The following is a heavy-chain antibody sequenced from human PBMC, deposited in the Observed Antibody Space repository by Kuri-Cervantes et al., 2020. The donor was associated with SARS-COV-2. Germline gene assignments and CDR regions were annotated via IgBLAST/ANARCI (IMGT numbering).Heavy chain of an antibody. CDR3: AGRGHSYGYEGYYYYMDV. V-gene: IGHV4-59*12. CDR2: IYYSGST. CDR1: GGSISSYY. J-gene: IGHJ6*03. Sequence: SETLSLTCTVSGGSISSYYWSWIRQPPGKGLEWIGYIYYSGSTNYNPSLKSRVTISVDTSKNQFSLKLSSVTAADTAVYYCAGRGHSYGYEGYYYYMDVWGKGTTGTVSS. D-gene: IGHD5-18*01.